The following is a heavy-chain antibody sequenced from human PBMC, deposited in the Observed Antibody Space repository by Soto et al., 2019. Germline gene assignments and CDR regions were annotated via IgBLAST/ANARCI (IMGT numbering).Heavy chain of an antibody. V-gene: IGHV4-39*01. Sequence: QLQLQESGPGLVKPSETLSLTCVVSGGSISSSNYYWGWIRQPPGKGLELIGNIYYSGNTYYNPSLKSRVTIAVDTSKSPFSLELRSVTAADTAVYYCARLRAGPDNGWYWAFDYWGQGTLVTVSS. J-gene: IGHJ4*02. CDR1: GGSISSSNYY. CDR3: ARLRAGPDNGWYWAFDY. D-gene: IGHD6-19*01. CDR2: IYYSGNT.